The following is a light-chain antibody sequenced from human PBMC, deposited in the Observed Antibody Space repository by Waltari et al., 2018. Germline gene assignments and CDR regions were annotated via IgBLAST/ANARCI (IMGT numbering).Light chain of an antibody. V-gene: IGLV2-23*01. J-gene: IGLJ1*01. Sequence: QSALTQPASVSGSPGPSITISCTGTSSDVGSYNLVSWYQQYPGKAPKLMIYEGSKRPSGVSNRFSGSKSGNTASLTISGLQAEDEADYYCCSYAGSSTLYVFGTGTKVTVL. CDR3: CSYAGSSTLYV. CDR2: EGS. CDR1: SSDVGSYNL.